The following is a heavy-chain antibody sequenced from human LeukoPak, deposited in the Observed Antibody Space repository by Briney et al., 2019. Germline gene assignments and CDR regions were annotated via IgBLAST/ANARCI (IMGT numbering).Heavy chain of an antibody. CDR1: GDSFSYFY. D-gene: IGHD6-13*01. CDR2: IYNSGST. V-gene: IGHV4-59*01. Sequence: SETLSLTCTVSGDSFSYFYWSWLRQPPGKGLEWIGYIYNSGSTNYNPSLKSRVTISLDTSRNQFSLKLSSVTAADTAVYYCARGVVAAAGRTFDFWGQGTLVTVSS. J-gene: IGHJ4*02. CDR3: ARGVVAAAGRTFDF.